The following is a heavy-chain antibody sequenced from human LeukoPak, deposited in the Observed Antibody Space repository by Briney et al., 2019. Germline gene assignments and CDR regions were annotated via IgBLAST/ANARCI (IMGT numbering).Heavy chain of an antibody. V-gene: IGHV1-46*01. CDR3: ARTTMVRGVPFDY. CDR2: INPGGANT. CDR1: GYTFTNYY. J-gene: IGHJ4*02. D-gene: IGHD3-10*01. Sequence: ASVKVSCKASGYTFTNYYIHWVRQAPGQGLEWMGLINPGGANTNYAQNFQGRVTMTTDTSTSTAYMELRSLRSDDTAMYYCARTTMVRGVPFDYWGQGTLVTVSS.